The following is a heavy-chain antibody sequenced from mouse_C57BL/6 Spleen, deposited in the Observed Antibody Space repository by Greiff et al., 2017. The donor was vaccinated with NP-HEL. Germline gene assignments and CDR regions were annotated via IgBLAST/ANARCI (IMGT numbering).Heavy chain of an antibody. CDR3: TRTAHALFAY. Sequence: VKLQESGAELVRPGASVTLSCKASGYTFTDYEMHWVKQTPVHGLEWIGAIDPETGGTAYNQKFKGKAILTADKSSSTAYMELRTLTSEDSAVYYCTRTAHALFAYWGQGTLVTVSA. CDR1: GYTFTDYE. V-gene: IGHV1-15*01. D-gene: IGHD3-2*02. CDR2: IDPETGGT. J-gene: IGHJ3*01.